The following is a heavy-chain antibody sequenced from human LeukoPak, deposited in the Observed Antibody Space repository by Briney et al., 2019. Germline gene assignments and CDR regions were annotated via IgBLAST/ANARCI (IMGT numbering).Heavy chain of an antibody. Sequence: ASVKVSCKASGYTFTGYYMHWVRQAPGQGLEWMGWINPNNAATNYAQKFQGRVTMTRDTSISTAYMELSRLSSDDTAVYYCARIYDFWSGYYNGFDPWGQGTLVTVSS. CDR1: GYTFTGYY. J-gene: IGHJ5*02. V-gene: IGHV1-2*02. CDR3: ARIYDFWSGYYNGFDP. CDR2: INPNNAAT. D-gene: IGHD3-3*01.